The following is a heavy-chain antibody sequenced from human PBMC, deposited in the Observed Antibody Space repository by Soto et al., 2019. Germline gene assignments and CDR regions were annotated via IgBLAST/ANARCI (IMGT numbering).Heavy chain of an antibody. D-gene: IGHD1-20*01. J-gene: IGHJ3*01. CDR1: GGSIRSGGYY. CDR3: ARGYKFFDREGVDAFEF. CDR2: IYYSGST. V-gene: IGHV4-31*01. Sequence: QVQLQESGPGLVKPSQTLSLTCTVSGGSIRSGGYYWSWIRQHPGKGLEWIGYIYYSGSTYYNPTLKSLVTISVDTSNNQFPRKLSAVTAADTAVYYCARGYKFFDREGVDAFEFWGQGTMVTVSS.